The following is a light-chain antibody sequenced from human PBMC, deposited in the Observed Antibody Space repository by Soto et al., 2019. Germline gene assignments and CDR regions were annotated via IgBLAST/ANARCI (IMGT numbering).Light chain of an antibody. CDR1: QSVSSN. V-gene: IGKV3-15*01. CDR3: QQDHYWPPGT. CDR2: GAS. Sequence: EILMTQSPATLSVSPGESVTLSCRASQSVSSNLAWYQQKPGQAPRLLIYGASTRATGIPARFSGSGSGTEFTLTISSLQSEDFAVYYCQQDHYWPPGTFGQGTKVEIK. J-gene: IGKJ1*01.